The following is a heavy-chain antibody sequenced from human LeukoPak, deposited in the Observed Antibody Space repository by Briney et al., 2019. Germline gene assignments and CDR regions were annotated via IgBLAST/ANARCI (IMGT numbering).Heavy chain of an antibody. Sequence: PGGSLRLSCAASGFTFSSYWMHWVRQTPGKGLVWVSRIRGDGISTSYADSVKGRFTISRDNAKNTLYLQMNSLRAEDTAVYYCARDGGSYYFDYWGQGTLVTVSS. D-gene: IGHD1-26*01. CDR3: ARDGGSYYFDY. V-gene: IGHV3-74*01. CDR1: GFTFSSYW. CDR2: IRGDGIST. J-gene: IGHJ4*02.